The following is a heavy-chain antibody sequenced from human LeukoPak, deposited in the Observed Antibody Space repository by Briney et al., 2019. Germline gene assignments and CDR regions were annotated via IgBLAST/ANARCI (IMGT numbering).Heavy chain of an antibody. CDR3: AKGPKYYDSSGYSDY. D-gene: IGHD3-22*01. Sequence: GGSMRLSCAASGFTFSSYAMRWVRQATEKGLEWVSTISRSGGSTYYADSVKGRFTITTDNYKNTLYLQMNSLRAEDTAVYYCAKGPKYYDSSGYSDYWGQGTLVTVSS. CDR1: GFTFSSYA. CDR2: ISRSGGST. V-gene: IGHV3-23*01. J-gene: IGHJ4*02.